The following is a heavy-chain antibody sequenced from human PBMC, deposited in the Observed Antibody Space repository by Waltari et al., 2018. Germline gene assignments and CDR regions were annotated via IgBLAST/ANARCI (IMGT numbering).Heavy chain of an antibody. D-gene: IGHD6-13*01. J-gene: IGHJ6*04. V-gene: IGHV3-21*01. CDR2: ISSSSSYI. CDR1: GFTFSSYS. Sequence: EVQLVESGGGLVKPGGSLRLSCAASGFTFSSYSMNWVRQAPGKGLEWVSSISSSSSYIYYADSVKGRFTISRDNAKNSLYLQMNSLRAEDTAVYYCARSLGVAAAGLDVWGKGTTVTISS. CDR3: ARSLGVAAAGLDV.